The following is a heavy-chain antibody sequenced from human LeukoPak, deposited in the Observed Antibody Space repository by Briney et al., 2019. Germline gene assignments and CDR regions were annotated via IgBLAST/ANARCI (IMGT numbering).Heavy chain of an antibody. D-gene: IGHD2-2*01. J-gene: IGHJ5*02. Sequence: SETLSLTCSVSGGSISPYYWSGMRRPAGKGREWIGRIYSSGTADYNPYIKSRITISAVRAKNQLSLKLASVTAADTAVYYCARYQDAGPSSTNYFVPWGQGTLVTVSS. CDR2: IYSSGTA. CDR3: ARYQDAGPSSTNYFVP. CDR1: GGSISPYY. V-gene: IGHV4-4*07.